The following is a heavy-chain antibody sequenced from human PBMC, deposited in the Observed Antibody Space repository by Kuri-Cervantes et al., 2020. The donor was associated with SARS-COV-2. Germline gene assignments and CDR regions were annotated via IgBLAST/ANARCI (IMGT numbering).Heavy chain of an antibody. J-gene: IGHJ6*03. CDR1: GYTFTSYD. CDR3: ARGVDPPRIYYYYYMDV. Sequence: ASVKVSCKASGYTFTSYDINWVRQATGQGLEWMGWMNPNSGNTGYAQKFQGRVTMTRNTSISTAYMELSRLRSDDTAVYYCARGVDPPRIYYYYYMDVWGKGTTVTVSS. D-gene: IGHD1-14*01. V-gene: IGHV1-8*01. CDR2: MNPNSGNT.